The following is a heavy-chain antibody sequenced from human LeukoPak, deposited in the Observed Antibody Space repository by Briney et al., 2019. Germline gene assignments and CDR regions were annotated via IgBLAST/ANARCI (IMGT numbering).Heavy chain of an antibody. D-gene: IGHD3-16*02. CDR2: ISDSGGST. Sequence: GGSLRLSCAAAGFSVSINYMSWVRQAPGKGLEWVSGISDSGGSTYYADSVKGRFTISRDNSKNTLYLQMRSLRAEETAVYYCAKSLSGGGYYFEYWGQGTLVTVSS. CDR1: GFSVSINY. CDR3: AKSLSGGGYYFEY. V-gene: IGHV3-23*01. J-gene: IGHJ4*02.